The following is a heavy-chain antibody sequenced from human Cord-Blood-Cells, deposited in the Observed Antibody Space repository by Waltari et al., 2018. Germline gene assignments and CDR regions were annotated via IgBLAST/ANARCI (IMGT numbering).Heavy chain of an antibody. CDR1: GLTFSSNS. CDR2: ISCSSSYI. J-gene: IGHJ4*02. Sequence: EVQLVESGGGLLKPGGTLSLACAASGLTFSSNSMNRLRQVPGKVLEGVASISCSSSYIYYADSVKGRFTISRDNSKNSLYLQMNSLRAEDTAVYYCARAVRERRIDYWGQGTLVTVSS. V-gene: IGHV3-21*01. D-gene: IGHD1-1*01. CDR3: ARAVRERRIDY.